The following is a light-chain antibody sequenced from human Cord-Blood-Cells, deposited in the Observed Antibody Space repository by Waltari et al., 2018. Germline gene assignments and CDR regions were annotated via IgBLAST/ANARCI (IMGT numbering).Light chain of an antibody. J-gene: IGKJ1*01. CDR2: KAS. Sequence: DIQMTQSPSTLSASVGDRVTITCRASQSISSWLAWYQQKPGKAPKLLIYKASSLESGVPSRFSGSGSGTEFTLTICSLQPDDFATYYCQQYNSILGTFGQGTKVEIK. CDR1: QSISSW. CDR3: QQYNSILGT. V-gene: IGKV1-5*03.